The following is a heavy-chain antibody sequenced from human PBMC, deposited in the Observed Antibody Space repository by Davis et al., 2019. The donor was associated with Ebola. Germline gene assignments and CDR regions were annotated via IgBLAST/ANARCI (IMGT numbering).Heavy chain of an antibody. CDR3: AKGGTSSAPLDY. CDR1: GFTFDDYA. Sequence: PGGSLRLSCAASGFTFDDYAMHWVRQAPGKGLEWVSGISWNSGSIGYADSVKGRFTISRDNAKNSLYLQMNSLRAEDTALYYCAKGGTSSAPLDYWGQGTLVTVSS. D-gene: IGHD2-2*01. V-gene: IGHV3-9*01. J-gene: IGHJ4*02. CDR2: ISWNSGSI.